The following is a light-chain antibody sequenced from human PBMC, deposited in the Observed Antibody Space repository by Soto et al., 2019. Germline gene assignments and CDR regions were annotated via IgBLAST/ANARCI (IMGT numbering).Light chain of an antibody. CDR1: SSDVGGYNY. Sequence: QSALTQPASVSGSPGQSITISCTGTSSDVGGYNYVSWYQQHPGKAHKLMIYDVSNRPSGVSNRFSGSKSGNTASLTISGLQADDEADYYCSSYTSSSTLGVVFGGGTKLTVL. V-gene: IGLV2-14*01. J-gene: IGLJ2*01. CDR2: DVS. CDR3: SSYTSSSTLGVV.